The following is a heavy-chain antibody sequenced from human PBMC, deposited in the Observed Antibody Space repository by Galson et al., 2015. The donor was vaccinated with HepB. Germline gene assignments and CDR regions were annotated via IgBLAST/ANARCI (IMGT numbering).Heavy chain of an antibody. CDR3: ARGVVVAATYYYYGMDV. CDR1: GYTFTSYY. J-gene: IGHJ6*02. CDR2: INPSGGST. D-gene: IGHD2-15*01. Sequence: SVKVSCKASGYTFTSYYMHWVRQAPGQGLEWMGIINPSGGSTSYAQKFQGRVTMTRDTSTSTVYMELSSLRSEDTAVYYCARGVVVAATYYYYGMDVWGQGTTVTVSS. V-gene: IGHV1-46*01.